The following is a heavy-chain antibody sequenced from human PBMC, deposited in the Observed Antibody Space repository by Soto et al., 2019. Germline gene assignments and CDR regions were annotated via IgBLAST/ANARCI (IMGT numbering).Heavy chain of an antibody. V-gene: IGHV1-46*01. J-gene: IGHJ4*02. CDR3: ARATRSGSPHFDH. Sequence: ASVKVSCKGAGYTFSNYYMHWVRQAPGQGLEWMGIINPSGDSTSYAQEFQGRVTMTRETSTSTLYMELSSLRSEDTAAYYCARATRSGSPHFDHWGQGTLVTVSS. CDR1: GYTFSNYY. CDR2: INPSGDST. D-gene: IGHD5-12*01.